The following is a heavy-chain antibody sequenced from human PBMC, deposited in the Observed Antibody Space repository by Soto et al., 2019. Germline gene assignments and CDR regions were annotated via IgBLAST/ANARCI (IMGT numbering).Heavy chain of an antibody. D-gene: IGHD4-17*01. V-gene: IGHV3-30*18. CDR1: GFTFSSYG. CDR2: ISYDGSNK. Sequence: GGSLRLSCAASGFTFSSYGMHWVRQAPGKGLEWVAVISYDGSNKYYADSVKGRFTISSDYSKNTLYLQMNSLRAEDTAVYYFAKSRDYGDYSGSWYFDLWGRGTLVTVSS. CDR3: AKSRDYGDYSGSWYFDL. J-gene: IGHJ2*01.